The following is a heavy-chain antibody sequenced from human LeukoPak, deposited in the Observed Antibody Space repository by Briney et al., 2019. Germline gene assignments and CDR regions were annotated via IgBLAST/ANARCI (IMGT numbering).Heavy chain of an antibody. V-gene: IGHV3-48*01. CDR1: GFTFSSYS. D-gene: IGHD4-17*01. Sequence: KPGGSLRLSCAASGFTFSSYSMNWVRQAPGKGLEWASHITDSSRTVYYADSVRGRFTISRDNAKNSLYLQMNSLRADDTAVYYCAKHKENYGDSCLDDYWGQGTLVTVSS. CDR3: AKHKENYGDSCLDDY. J-gene: IGHJ4*02. CDR2: ITDSSRTV.